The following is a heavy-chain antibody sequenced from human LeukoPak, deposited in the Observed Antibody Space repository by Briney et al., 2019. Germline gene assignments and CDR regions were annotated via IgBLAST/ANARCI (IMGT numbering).Heavy chain of an antibody. Sequence: ASVKVSCKASGYTFTSYDINWVRQATGQGLEWMGRINPNSGGTNYAQKFQGRVTMTRDTSISTAYMELSRLRSDDTAVYYCARGPKTYYYDSSGYYYYWGQGTLVTVSS. CDR2: INPNSGGT. V-gene: IGHV1-2*06. D-gene: IGHD3-22*01. J-gene: IGHJ4*02. CDR3: ARGPKTYYYDSSGYYYY. CDR1: GYTFTSYD.